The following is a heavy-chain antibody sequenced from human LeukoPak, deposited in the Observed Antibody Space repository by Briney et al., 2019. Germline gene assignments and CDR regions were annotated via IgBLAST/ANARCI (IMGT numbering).Heavy chain of an antibody. J-gene: IGHJ6*02. Sequence: TGGSLRLSCAASGFTFSSYGMHWVRQAPGKGLEWVAFIRYDGSNKYYADSMKGRFTISRDNSKNTLYLQMNSLRAEDTAVYYCAKGRDSGWYRYYYYYYGMDVWGQGTTVTVSS. CDR1: GFTFSSYG. V-gene: IGHV3-30*02. CDR2: IRYDGSNK. D-gene: IGHD6-19*01. CDR3: AKGRDSGWYRYYYYYYGMDV.